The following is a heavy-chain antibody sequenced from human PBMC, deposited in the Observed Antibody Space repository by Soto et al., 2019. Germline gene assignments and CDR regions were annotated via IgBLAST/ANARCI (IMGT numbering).Heavy chain of an antibody. D-gene: IGHD3-22*01. CDR1: GYSFTSYW. V-gene: IGHV5-51*01. J-gene: IGHJ5*02. CDR3: ARYGYYYDSSASRLENWFDP. Sequence: EFLKISCKGSGYSFTSYWIGWVRQIPGKGLEWMGIIYPGDSDTRYSPSFQGQVTISADKSISTAYLQWSSLKASDTAMYYCARYGYYYDSSASRLENWFDPWGQGTLVTVSS. CDR2: IYPGDSDT.